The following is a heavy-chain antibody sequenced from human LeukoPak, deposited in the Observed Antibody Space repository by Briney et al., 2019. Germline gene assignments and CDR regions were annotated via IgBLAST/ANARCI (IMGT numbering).Heavy chain of an antibody. CDR3: ARAYGDSPFDY. CDR1: GYTFTSYG. D-gene: IGHD4-17*01. J-gene: IGHJ4*02. Sequence: ASVKVSCKASGYTFTSYGISWVRQAPGQGLEWMGRTIPIFGTANYAQKFQGRVTITTDESTSTAYMELSSLRSEDTAVYYCARAYGDSPFDYWGQGTLVTVSS. V-gene: IGHV1-69*05. CDR2: TIPIFGTA.